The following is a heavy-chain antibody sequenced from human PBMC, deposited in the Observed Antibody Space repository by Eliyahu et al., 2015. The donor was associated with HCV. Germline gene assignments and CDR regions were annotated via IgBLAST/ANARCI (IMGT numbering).Heavy chain of an antibody. Sequence: QVQLVESGGGLVKPGGSLRLSCAASGFTFSDYXXXWIRQAPGKGLEWVSYISSSGTYSNYADSVKGRFTISRDNSNNSLYLQMNSLRVEDTAVYYCARDFSAKLSSSSSLMWFDPWGQGTLVTVSS. CDR2: ISSSGTYS. D-gene: IGHD6-13*01. V-gene: IGHV3-11*06. J-gene: IGHJ5*02. CDR1: GFTFSDYX. CDR3: ARDFSAKLSSSSSLMWFDP.